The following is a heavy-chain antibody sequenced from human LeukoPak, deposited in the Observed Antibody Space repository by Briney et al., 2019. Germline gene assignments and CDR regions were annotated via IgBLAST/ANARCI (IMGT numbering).Heavy chain of an antibody. CDR2: FDPEDGET. V-gene: IGHV1-24*01. Sequence: GASVKVSCKVSGYTLTELSMHWVRQAPGKGLEWMGGFDPEDGETIYAQKFQGRVTMTEGTSTDTAYMELSSLRSEDTAVYYCATETVGMTTVIEYYFDYWGQGTLVTVSS. CDR1: GYTLTELS. CDR3: ATETVGMTTVIEYYFDY. J-gene: IGHJ4*02. D-gene: IGHD4-17*01.